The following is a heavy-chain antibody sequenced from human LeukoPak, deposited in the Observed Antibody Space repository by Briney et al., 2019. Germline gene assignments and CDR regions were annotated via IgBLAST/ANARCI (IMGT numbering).Heavy chain of an antibody. V-gene: IGHV3-48*04. D-gene: IGHD3-22*01. J-gene: IGHJ4*02. Sequence: GGSLRLSCATSGFAFSNSSFNWVRQAPGRGLEWISYISNNGSTTYYAESLKGRFTISRDNAKNSLYLQMNSLRAEDTAVYYCARDNYYDSPTDYWGQGTLVTVSS. CDR1: GFAFSNSS. CDR2: ISNNGSTT. CDR3: ARDNYYDSPTDY.